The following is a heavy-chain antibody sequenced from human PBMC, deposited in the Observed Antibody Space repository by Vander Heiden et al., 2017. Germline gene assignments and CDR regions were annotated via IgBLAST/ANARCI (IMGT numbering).Heavy chain of an antibody. Sequence: EVQLVESGGGLIQPGWSLRLSCADSGFTFRDYNMNWVRQAPGKGLEWVSFISSGGNTKHYADSVKGRFTISRDDVKSSLYLQMNNLRDEDTAMYYCARDGWGVITSGRGAFDMWGQGTMVTVSS. CDR1: GFTFRDYN. CDR2: ISSGGNTK. CDR3: ARDGWGVITSGRGAFDM. V-gene: IGHV3-48*02. D-gene: IGHD1-20*01. J-gene: IGHJ3*02.